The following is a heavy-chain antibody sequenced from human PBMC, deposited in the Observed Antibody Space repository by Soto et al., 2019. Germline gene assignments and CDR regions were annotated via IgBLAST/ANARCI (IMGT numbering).Heavy chain of an antibody. CDR2: IYYSGST. D-gene: IGHD5-18*01. V-gene: IGHV4-39*01. Sequence: SETLSLTCTVSGGSISSSSYYWGWIRQPPGKGLEWIGSIYYSGSTYYNPSLKSRVTISVDTSKNQFSLKLSSVTAADTAVYYCASYTADRYYYYGMDVWGQGTKVTVSS. CDR1: GGSISSSSYY. J-gene: IGHJ6*02. CDR3: ASYTADRYYYYGMDV.